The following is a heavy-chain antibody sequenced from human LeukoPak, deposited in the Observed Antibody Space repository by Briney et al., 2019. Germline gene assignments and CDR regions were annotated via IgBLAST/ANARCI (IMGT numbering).Heavy chain of an antibody. CDR2: INPSGGST. V-gene: IGHV1-46*01. CDR1: GYTFTSYY. CDR3: ARDSDILTGDETSNRGYYYYGMDV. D-gene: IGHD3-9*01. Sequence: ASVKVSCKASGYTFTSYYMHWVRQAPGQGLEWMGIINPSGGSTSYAQKFQGRVTMTRDTSTSTVYMELSSLRSEDTAVYYCARDSDILTGDETSNRGYYYYGMDVWGQGTTVTVPS. J-gene: IGHJ6*02.